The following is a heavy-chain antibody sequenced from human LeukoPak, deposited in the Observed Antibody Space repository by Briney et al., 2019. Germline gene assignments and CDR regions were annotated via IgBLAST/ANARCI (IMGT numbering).Heavy chain of an antibody. J-gene: IGHJ4*02. Sequence: SETLSLTCTVSGGSISSYYWSWIRQPPGKGLEWIGHIYYSGSTSYNPSLKSRVTISVDTSKNQFSLKLSSVTAADTAVYYCARGPLSSSWYDYWGQGTLVTVSS. CDR3: ARGPLSSSWYDY. CDR2: IYYSGST. V-gene: IGHV4-59*01. CDR1: GGSISSYY. D-gene: IGHD6-13*01.